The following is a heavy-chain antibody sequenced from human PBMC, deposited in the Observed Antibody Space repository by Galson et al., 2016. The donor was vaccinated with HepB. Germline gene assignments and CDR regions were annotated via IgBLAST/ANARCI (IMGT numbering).Heavy chain of an antibody. CDR2: ISHSGGT. J-gene: IGHJ3*02. CDR3: AGSGSYGGTDAFDM. V-gene: IGHV4-61*01. D-gene: IGHD1-26*01. CDR1: GGSVSSGSYY. Sequence: SETLSLTCTVSGGSVSSGSYYWSWIRQPPGKGLEWIGYISHSGGTNYNPSLKSRVTFSVDTSKKQFSLKLSSVTAADTAMYYCAGSGSYGGTDAFDMWGQGTVVTVSS.